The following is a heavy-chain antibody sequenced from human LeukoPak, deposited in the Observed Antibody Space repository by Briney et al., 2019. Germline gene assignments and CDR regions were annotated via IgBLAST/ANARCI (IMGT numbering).Heavy chain of an antibody. J-gene: IGHJ4*02. D-gene: IGHD3-10*01. Sequence: PSETLSLTCTVFGGSISSYYWSWLRQPAGKGLEWIGRMYTSGSTNYNPSLKSRVTMSVDTSKNQFSLKLSSVTAADTAVYYCARDTGYYFGSGNYLYYFDHWGQGTLVTVSS. CDR3: ARDTGYYFGSGNYLYYFDH. CDR2: MYTSGST. V-gene: IGHV4-4*07. CDR1: GGSISSYY.